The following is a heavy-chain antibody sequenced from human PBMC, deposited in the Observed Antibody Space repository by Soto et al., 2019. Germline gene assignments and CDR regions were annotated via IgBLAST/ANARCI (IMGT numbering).Heavy chain of an antibody. CDR2: ISAYNGNT. CDR3: ARRWELGFNYYYYYGMDV. D-gene: IGHD1-26*01. V-gene: IGHV1-18*04. Sequence: QVQPVQSGAEVKKPGASVKVSCKASGYTFTSYGISWVRQAPGQGLEWMGWISAYNGNTNYAQKLQGRVTMTTDTSTSTAYMELRSLRSDDTAVYYCARRWELGFNYYYYYGMDVWGQGTTVTVSS. J-gene: IGHJ6*02. CDR1: GYTFTSYG.